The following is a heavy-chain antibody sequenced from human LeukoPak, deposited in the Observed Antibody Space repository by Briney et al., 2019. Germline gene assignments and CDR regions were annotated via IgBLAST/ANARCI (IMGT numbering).Heavy chain of an antibody. D-gene: IGHD2-21*01. CDR3: ARDILDY. CDR1: GFIVSSNY. Sequence: GGSLRLSCAASGFIVSSNYMTWVRQAPGKGLEWVANIGKDGSEKYYVDSVKGRFTISRDNAKNSLYLQMNSLRAEDTAIYYCARDILDYWGQGTLVTVSS. CDR2: IGKDGSEK. J-gene: IGHJ4*02. V-gene: IGHV3-7*03.